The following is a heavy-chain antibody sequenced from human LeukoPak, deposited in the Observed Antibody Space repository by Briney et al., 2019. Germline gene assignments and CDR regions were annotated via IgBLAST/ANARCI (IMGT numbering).Heavy chain of an antibody. Sequence: GGTLRLSCAASGFTFSSYGMSWVRQAPGKGLEWVSSISSSSSYIYYADSVKGRFTISRDNAKNSLYLQMNSLRAEDTAVYYCASGSTTVVTGGYWGQGTLVTVSS. J-gene: IGHJ4*02. D-gene: IGHD4-23*01. CDR1: GFTFSSYG. V-gene: IGHV3-21*01. CDR3: ASGSTTVVTGGY. CDR2: ISSSSSYI.